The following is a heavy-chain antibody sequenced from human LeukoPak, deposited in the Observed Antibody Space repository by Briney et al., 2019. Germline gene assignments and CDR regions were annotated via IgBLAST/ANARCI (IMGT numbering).Heavy chain of an antibody. Sequence: PGRSLTLSCAASGFTFSSYGMHWVRQAPGKGLEWVAVISYDGSNKYYADSVKGRFTISRDNSKNTLYLQMNSLRAEDTAVYYCAKDVDIVVVPAAMGFDYWGQGTLVTVSS. CDR3: AKDVDIVVVPAAMGFDY. CDR2: ISYDGSNK. D-gene: IGHD2-2*01. J-gene: IGHJ4*02. CDR1: GFTFSSYG. V-gene: IGHV3-30*18.